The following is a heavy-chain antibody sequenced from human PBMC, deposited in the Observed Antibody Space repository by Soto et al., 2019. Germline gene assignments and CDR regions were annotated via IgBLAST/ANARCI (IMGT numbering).Heavy chain of an antibody. D-gene: IGHD6-13*01. CDR3: AKGEWGSWYHWFDP. Sequence: EVQLLESGGGLVQPGGSLRLSCAASGFTFSSYAMSWVRQAPGKGLEWVSAISGSGGSTYYADSVKGRFTISRDNSKNTLYRQRNRLRAKDTAEYYCAKGEWGSWYHWFDPWGQGTLVTVSS. CDR2: ISGSGGST. V-gene: IGHV3-23*01. CDR1: GFTFSSYA. J-gene: IGHJ5*02.